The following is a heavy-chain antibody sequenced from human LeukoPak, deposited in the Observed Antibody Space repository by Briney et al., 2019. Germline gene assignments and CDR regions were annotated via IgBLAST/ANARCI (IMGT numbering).Heavy chain of an antibody. V-gene: IGHV3-30*03. CDR3: ARRPIKYYYYGMDV. CDR1: GFTFSSYG. Sequence: GGSLRLSCAASGFTFSSYGMHWVRRAPGKGLEWVTVISYDGSNKYYADSVKGRFTISRDNSKNTLYLQMNSLRAEDTAVYYCARRPIKYYYYGMDVWGQGTTVTVSS. J-gene: IGHJ6*02. CDR2: ISYDGSNK.